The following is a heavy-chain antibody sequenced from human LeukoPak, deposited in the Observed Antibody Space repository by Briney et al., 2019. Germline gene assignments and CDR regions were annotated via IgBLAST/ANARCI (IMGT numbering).Heavy chain of an antibody. CDR2: IYYSGST. D-gene: IGHD2-2*01. Sequence: SETLSLTCTVSGGSISSYYWSWIRQPPGKGLEWIGYIYYSGSTNYNPPLKSRVTISVDTSKNQFSLKLSSVTAADTAVYYCARVGFFCSSTSCYPAGGNYYYGMDVWGQGTTVTVSS. CDR1: GGSISSYY. CDR3: ARVGFFCSSTSCYPAGGNYYYGMDV. V-gene: IGHV4-59*01. J-gene: IGHJ6*02.